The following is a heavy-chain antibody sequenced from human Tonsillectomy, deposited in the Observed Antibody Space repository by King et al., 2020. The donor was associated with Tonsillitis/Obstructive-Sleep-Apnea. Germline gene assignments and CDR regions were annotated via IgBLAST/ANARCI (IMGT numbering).Heavy chain of an antibody. V-gene: IGHV3-33*01. CDR2: IWFDGSKK. J-gene: IGHJ4*02. D-gene: IGHD6-6*01. CDR1: GFTFSTHG. Sequence: VQLVESGGGVVQPGRSLRLSCAASGFTFSTHGMHWVRQAPGKGLEWVAVIWFDGSKKDYGDSVKGRFTISRDNSRNTLYLQMNSLRAEDTAVYYCARAYNSLSNFCFDCWGQGTLVTVSS. CDR3: ARAYNSLSNFCFDC.